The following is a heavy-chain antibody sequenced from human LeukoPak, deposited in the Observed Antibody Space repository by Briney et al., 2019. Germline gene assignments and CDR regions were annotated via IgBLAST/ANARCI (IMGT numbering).Heavy chain of an antibody. CDR1: GFTFSMYR. J-gene: IGHJ4*02. CDR2: INSGVT. D-gene: IGHD6-19*01. CDR3: TRGGSVPATRSFDY. V-gene: IGHV3-74*01. Sequence: PGGSLRLSCVASGFTFSMYRMHWVRQAPGKGLKWVSCINSGVTTYADSVKGRFTVSRDNAKNTLYLQMNSLRVEDTAVYYCTRGGSVPATRSFDYWGQGTLVTVSS.